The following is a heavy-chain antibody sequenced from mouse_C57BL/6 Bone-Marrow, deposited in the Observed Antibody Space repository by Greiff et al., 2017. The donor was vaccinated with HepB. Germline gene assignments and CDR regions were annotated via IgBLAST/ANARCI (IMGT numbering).Heavy chain of an antibody. J-gene: IGHJ2*01. CDR1: GFNIKDDY. V-gene: IGHV14-4*01. Sequence: EVKLVESGAELVRPGASVKLSCTASGFNIKDDYMHWVKQRPEQGLEWIGWIDPENGDTEYASKFQGKATITADTSSNTAYLQLSSLTSEDTAVYYCTTLYGGDYWGQGTTLTVSS. CDR2: IDPENGDT. D-gene: IGHD1-1*02. CDR3: TTLYGGDY.